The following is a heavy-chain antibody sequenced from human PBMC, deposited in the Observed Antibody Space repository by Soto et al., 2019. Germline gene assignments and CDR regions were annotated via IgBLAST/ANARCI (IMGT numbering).Heavy chain of an antibody. CDR2: ISYSGST. D-gene: IGHD3-10*01. V-gene: IGHV4-59*12. CDR3: ARYGSGSYYPSTFDY. J-gene: IGHJ4*02. CDR1: GGSISSYY. Sequence: SETLSLTCTVTGGSISSYYWSWIRQPPGKGLEWIGYISYSGSTNYNPSLKSRVTISVDTSKNQFSLKLSSVTAADTAVYYCARYGSGSYYPSTFDYWGQGTLVTVSS.